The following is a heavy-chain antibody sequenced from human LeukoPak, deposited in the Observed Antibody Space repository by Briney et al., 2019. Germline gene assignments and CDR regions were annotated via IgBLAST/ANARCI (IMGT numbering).Heavy chain of an antibody. CDR1: GFTFSSYS. CDR3: ARRAVAGTADY. V-gene: IGHV3-48*01. D-gene: IGHD6-19*01. Sequence: GGSLRLSCAASGFTFSSYSMNWVRQAPGKGLEWVSYISSSSSTIYYADSVKGRFTISRVNAKNSLYLQMNSLRAEDTAVYYCARRAVAGTADYWGQGTLVTVSS. CDR2: ISSSSSTI. J-gene: IGHJ4*02.